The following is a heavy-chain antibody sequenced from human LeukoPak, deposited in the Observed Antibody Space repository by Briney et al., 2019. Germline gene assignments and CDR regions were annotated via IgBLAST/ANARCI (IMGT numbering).Heavy chain of an antibody. Sequence: PGGSLRLSCAASGFTFSSYAMSWVRQAPGKGLEWVSAISGSGGSTYYADSVKGRFTISRDNSKNTPYLQMNSLRAEDTAVYYCAKGKVATTYFDYWGQGTLVTVSS. CDR2: ISGSGGST. D-gene: IGHD5-12*01. CDR3: AKGKVATTYFDY. J-gene: IGHJ4*02. V-gene: IGHV3-23*01. CDR1: GFTFSSYA.